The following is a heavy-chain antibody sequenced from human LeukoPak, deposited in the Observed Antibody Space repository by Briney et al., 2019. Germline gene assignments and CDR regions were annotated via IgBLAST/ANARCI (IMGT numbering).Heavy chain of an antibody. CDR2: IYYSGST. CDR3: ARVTGGRVPAAIRSSYYYYGMDV. Sequence: SETLSLTCTVSGGSISSYYWSWIRQPPGKGLEWIGYIYYSGSTNYNPSLKSRVTISVDTSKNQFSLKLSSVTAADTAVYYCARVTGGRVPAAIRSSYYYYGMDVWGQGTTVTVSS. D-gene: IGHD2-2*02. V-gene: IGHV4-59*01. CDR1: GGSISSYY. J-gene: IGHJ6*02.